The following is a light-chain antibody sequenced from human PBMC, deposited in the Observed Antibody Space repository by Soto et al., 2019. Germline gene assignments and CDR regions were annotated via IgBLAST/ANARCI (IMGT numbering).Light chain of an antibody. Sequence: DIQMTQSPSSLAESVGDRVTITCRASQGISSYLAWYQQKPWKVPNLLIYAASTLQSVVPSPFSGSVSGTDFTLTIRRLQPKEVATNDCLKYTNPPYTFVQATKMEIK. CDR2: AAS. V-gene: IGKV1-27*01. J-gene: IGKJ2*01. CDR3: LKYTNPPYT. CDR1: QGISSY.